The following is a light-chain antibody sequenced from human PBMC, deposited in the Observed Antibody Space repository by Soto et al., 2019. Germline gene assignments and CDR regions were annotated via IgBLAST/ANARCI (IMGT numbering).Light chain of an antibody. CDR3: QQYNKWPPIT. J-gene: IGKJ5*01. Sequence: EIVMTQSPATLSVSPGARAPLSCRASQSVFSSLAWYQQKPGQAPRLLIYGAATRATGIPARFSGSGSGTEFTLTISGLQSEDFAVYYCQQYNKWPPITFGQGTRLEIK. V-gene: IGKV3-15*01. CDR1: QSVFSS. CDR2: GAA.